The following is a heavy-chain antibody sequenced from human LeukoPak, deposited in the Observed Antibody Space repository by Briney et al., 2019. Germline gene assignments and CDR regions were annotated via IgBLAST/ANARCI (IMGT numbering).Heavy chain of an antibody. D-gene: IGHD1-26*01. V-gene: IGHV1-69*05. Sequence: SVKVSLKASGGTFSSYAISWVRQAPGQGLEWMGRIIPIFGTANYAQKFQGRVTITTDESTSTAYRELSSLRSEDTAVYYCARVVRGSYGAFDIWGEGTMVSVSS. CDR1: GGTFSSYA. J-gene: IGHJ3*02. CDR3: ARVVRGSYGAFDI. CDR2: IIPIFGTA.